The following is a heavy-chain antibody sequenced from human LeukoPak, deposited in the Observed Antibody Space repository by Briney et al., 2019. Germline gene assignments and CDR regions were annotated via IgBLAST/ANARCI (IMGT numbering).Heavy chain of an antibody. J-gene: IGHJ4*02. V-gene: IGHV4-59*01. D-gene: IGHD3-22*01. CDR3: ARGDYYDSSGYLGG. CDR1: GGSISSYY. CDR2: IYYSGTT. Sequence: SETLSLTCTVSGGSISSYYWNWIRQPPGKGLEWIGYIYYSGTTNYNPSLKSRVSMSVDTSKNQFSLKLSSVTAADTAVYYCARGDYYDSSGYLGGWGQGTLVTVSS.